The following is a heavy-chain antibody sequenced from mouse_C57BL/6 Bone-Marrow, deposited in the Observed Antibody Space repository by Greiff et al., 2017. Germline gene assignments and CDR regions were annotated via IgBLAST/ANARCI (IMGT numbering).Heavy chain of an antibody. V-gene: IGHV6-3*01. J-gene: IGHJ3*01. CDR3: TGDDY. CDR2: IRLKSDNYAT. CDR1: GFTFSNYW. Sequence: EVKLMESGGGLVQPGGSMKLSCVASGFTFSNYWMNWVRQSPEKGLEWVAQIRLKSDNYATHYAESVKGRFTISRDDSKSSVYLQMNNVRAEDTGIYYCTGDDYWGQGTLVTVSA.